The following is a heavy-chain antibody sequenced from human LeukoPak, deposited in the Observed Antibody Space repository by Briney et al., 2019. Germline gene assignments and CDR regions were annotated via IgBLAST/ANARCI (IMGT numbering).Heavy chain of an antibody. CDR3: ARRPHSSSWYWDYYYGMDV. CDR2: INPSGGST. J-gene: IGHJ6*02. Sequence: ASVKVSCKASGYTFTTYYMHWVRQAPGQGLEWMGIINPSGGSTTYAQNFQGRVTMTRNTSISTAYMELSSLRSEDTAVYYCARRPHSSSWYWDYYYGMDVWGQGTTVTVSS. D-gene: IGHD6-13*01. CDR1: GYTFTTYY. V-gene: IGHV1-46*01.